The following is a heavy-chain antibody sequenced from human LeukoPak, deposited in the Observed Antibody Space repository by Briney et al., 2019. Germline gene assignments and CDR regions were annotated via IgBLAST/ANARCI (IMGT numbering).Heavy chain of an antibody. CDR3: AELGITMIGGV. V-gene: IGHV3-74*01. Sequence: GGSLRLSCAASGFTFSSYWMHWVRQTPGKGLVWISRIKSDGSTIYADSVKGRFTISRDNAKNTLYLQMNSLRAEDTAVYYCAELGITMIGGVWGKGTTVTISS. D-gene: IGHD3-10*02. CDR2: IKSDGST. J-gene: IGHJ6*04. CDR1: GFTFSSYW.